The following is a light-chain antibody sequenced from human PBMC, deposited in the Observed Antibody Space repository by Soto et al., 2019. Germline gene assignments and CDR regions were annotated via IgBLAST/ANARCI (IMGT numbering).Light chain of an antibody. V-gene: IGKV3-20*01. Sequence: EIVLTQSPGTLSLSPVERATLSCRTSQSVRSSHLARYQQKPGQAPRLLIYGASSRATGIPDRFSGSGSGTDFTLSISSLQPEDFATYYCQQTHSLPLSFGPGTKVDIK. CDR3: QQTHSLPLS. CDR1: QSVRSSH. J-gene: IGKJ3*01. CDR2: GAS.